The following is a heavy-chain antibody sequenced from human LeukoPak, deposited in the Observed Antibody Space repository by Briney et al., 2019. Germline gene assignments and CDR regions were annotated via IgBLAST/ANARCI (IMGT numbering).Heavy chain of an antibody. D-gene: IGHD6-19*01. CDR3: ARGFRGWYAEGFDY. CDR1: GFTFSSYE. J-gene: IGHJ4*02. Sequence: GGSLRLSCAASGFTFSSYEMNWVRQAPGKGLEWVSYISSSGSTIYYADSVKGRFTISRDNAKNSLYLQMNSLRAEDTAVYYCARGFRGWYAEGFDYWGQGTVVTVSS. V-gene: IGHV3-48*03. CDR2: ISSSGSTI.